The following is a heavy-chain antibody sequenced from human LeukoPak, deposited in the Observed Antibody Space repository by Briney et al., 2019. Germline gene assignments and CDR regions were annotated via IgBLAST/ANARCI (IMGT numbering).Heavy chain of an antibody. J-gene: IGHJ4*02. Sequence: GGSLRLSCAASGFTFSSYAMSWVRQAPGKGLEWVSAISGSGGSTYYADSVKGRFTISRDNSKNTLYLQMNSLRAEDTAVYYCSASGSWGGYYFEGYWGQGTLVTVSS. D-gene: IGHD1-26*01. V-gene: IGHV3-23*01. CDR3: SASGSWGGYYFEGY. CDR2: ISGSGGST. CDR1: GFTFSSYA.